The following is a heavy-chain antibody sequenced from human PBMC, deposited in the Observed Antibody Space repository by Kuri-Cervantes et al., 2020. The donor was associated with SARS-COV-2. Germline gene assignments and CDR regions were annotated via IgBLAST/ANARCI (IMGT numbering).Heavy chain of an antibody. CDR2: IIPIFGTA. J-gene: IGHJ4*02. D-gene: IGHD6-19*01. CDR3: ARGPVIAVAAGFDY. V-gene: IGHV1-69*05. CDR1: GGTFSSYA. Sequence: SVKVSCKASGGTFSSYAISWVRQAPGQGLEWMGGIIPIFGTANYAQKFQGRVTITTDESTSTAYMELSSLRSDGTAVYYCARGPVIAVAAGFDYWGQGTLVTVSS.